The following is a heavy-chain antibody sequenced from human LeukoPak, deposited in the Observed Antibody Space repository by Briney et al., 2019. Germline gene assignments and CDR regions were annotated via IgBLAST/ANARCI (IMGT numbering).Heavy chain of an antibody. V-gene: IGHV1-69*13. CDR1: GGTFISYA. CDR2: IIPIFGIA. Sequence: GASVKVSCKASGGTFISYAISWVRQAPGQGLEWMGGIIPIFGIANYAQKFQGRVTITADESTSTAYMELSSLRSEDTAVYYCARLPLRSIAVGYYGMDVWGQGTTVTVSS. D-gene: IGHD6-6*01. J-gene: IGHJ6*02. CDR3: ARLPLRSIAVGYYGMDV.